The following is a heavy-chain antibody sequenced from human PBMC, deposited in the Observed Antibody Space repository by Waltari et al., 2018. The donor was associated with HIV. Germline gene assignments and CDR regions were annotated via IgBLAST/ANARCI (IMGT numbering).Heavy chain of an antibody. D-gene: IGHD3-22*01. CDR2: IYYTGST. CDR3: ARGLDSSGYYYGLGDAFDI. J-gene: IGHJ3*02. Sequence: QVQLQESGPGLVQPSQTLSLSCTVSGGSIRSGDYYWSWLRQHPGKGLEWIWYIYYTGSTYYNSALKSRVTISVDMSKNQFSLKLTSVTAADTAVYYCARGLDSSGYYYGLGDAFDIWGQGTMVTVSS. V-gene: IGHV4-31*03. CDR1: GGSIRSGDYY.